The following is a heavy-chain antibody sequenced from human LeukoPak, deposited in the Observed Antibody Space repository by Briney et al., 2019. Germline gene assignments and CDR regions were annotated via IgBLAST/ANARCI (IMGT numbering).Heavy chain of an antibody. J-gene: IGHJ5*02. V-gene: IGHV3-11*04. D-gene: IGHD4-23*01. CDR2: ISSSGSTI. CDR3: ARDKNYGGNEGNWFDP. Sequence: GGSLRLSCAASGFTFSDYYMSWIRQAPGKGLEWVSYISSSGSTIYYADSVKGRFTISRDNAKNSLYLQMNSLRAEDTAVYYCARDKNYGGNEGNWFDPWGQGTLVTVSS. CDR1: GFTFSDYY.